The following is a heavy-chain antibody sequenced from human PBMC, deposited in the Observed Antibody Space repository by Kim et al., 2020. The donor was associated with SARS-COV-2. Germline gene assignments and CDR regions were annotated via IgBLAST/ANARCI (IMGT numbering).Heavy chain of an antibody. CDR2: NPSGGST. J-gene: IGHJ6*02. Sequence: NPSGGSTSYAQKFQGRLTMTRDTSTSTVYMELSSLGSEDTAVYYCARLDVWGQGTTVTVSS. V-gene: IGHV1-46*01. CDR3: ARLDV.